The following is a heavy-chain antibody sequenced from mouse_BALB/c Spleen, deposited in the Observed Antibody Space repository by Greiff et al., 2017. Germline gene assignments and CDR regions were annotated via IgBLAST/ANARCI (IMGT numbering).Heavy chain of an antibody. CDR1: GFTFSSFG. CDR3: ARGDYGSSRFAY. J-gene: IGHJ3*01. D-gene: IGHD1-1*01. V-gene: IGHV5-17*02. CDR2: ISSGSSTI. Sequence: EVQLVESGGGLVQPGGSRKLSCAASGFTFSSFGMHWVRQAPEKGLEWVAYISSGSSTIYYADTVKGRFTISRDNPKNTLFLQMTSLRSEDTAMYYCARGDYGSSRFAYWGQGTLVTVSA.